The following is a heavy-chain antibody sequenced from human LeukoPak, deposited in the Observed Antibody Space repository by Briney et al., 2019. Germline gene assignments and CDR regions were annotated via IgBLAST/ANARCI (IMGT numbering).Heavy chain of an antibody. CDR3: TKEVKEGTYVYLDS. CDR2: ITSKTNGGTT. Sequence: GRSLRLSCAASGFTLSNAGMSWVRHAPGKGLGWVGRITSKTNGGTTDYASPVKGRFTISIDDSINTLYLQMNSLKTEDTAVYYCTKEVKEGTYVYLDSWGQGTLVTVSS. D-gene: IGHD3-16*01. V-gene: IGHV3-15*01. CDR1: GFTLSNAG. J-gene: IGHJ4*02.